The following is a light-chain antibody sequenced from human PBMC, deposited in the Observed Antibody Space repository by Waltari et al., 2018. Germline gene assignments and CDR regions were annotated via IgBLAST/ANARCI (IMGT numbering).Light chain of an antibody. J-gene: IGLJ1*01. CDR2: DVS. CDR3: SSYTSSSTSYV. V-gene: IGLV2-14*01. Sequence: QSALTQPASVSGSPGQSLTISCTGTRSDVGGYNYVSWYQQHPGKAPKLMIYDVSNRPSGVSNRFSGSKSGNTASLTISGLQAEDEADYYCSSYTSSSTSYVFGTGTKVTVL. CDR1: RSDVGGYNY.